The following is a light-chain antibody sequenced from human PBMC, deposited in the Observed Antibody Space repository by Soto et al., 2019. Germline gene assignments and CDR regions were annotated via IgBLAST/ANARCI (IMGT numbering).Light chain of an antibody. V-gene: IGKV3-15*01. CDR3: QQYDNWWT. CDR1: QSVTNSY. CDR2: GAS. Sequence: DRVVTQSPVTLSVSPGERAPLSCRASQSVTNSYLAWYQQKPGQAPRLLIFGASTRAAGIPARFSGSGSGTEFTLTISSLHSEDFGVYYCQQYDNWWTLGQGTRLEIK. J-gene: IGKJ5*01.